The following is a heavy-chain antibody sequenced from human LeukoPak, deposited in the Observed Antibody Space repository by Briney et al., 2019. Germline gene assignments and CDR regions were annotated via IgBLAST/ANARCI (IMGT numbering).Heavy chain of an antibody. D-gene: IGHD6-6*01. Sequence: SETLSLTCTVSGGSISSYYWSWIRQPPGKGLEWLGYIYNSGSTNYNPSLKSRVTISVDTSKKQFSLKLTSVTAADTAVYYCARGKEKLVPESFFDYWGQGTLVTVSS. CDR2: IYNSGST. CDR1: GGSISSYY. V-gene: IGHV4-59*01. CDR3: ARGKEKLVPESFFDY. J-gene: IGHJ4*02.